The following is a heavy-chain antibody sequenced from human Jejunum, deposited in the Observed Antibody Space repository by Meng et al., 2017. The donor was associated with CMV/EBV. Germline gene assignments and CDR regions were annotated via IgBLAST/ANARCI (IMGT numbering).Heavy chain of an antibody. CDR2: IQSDESNK. V-gene: IGHV3-30*02. J-gene: IGHJ3*02. Sequence: GLTFRNDGMHWVRKAPGKGLEWVTFIQSDESNKYYADSVKGRFTISRDNSRNTLYLQMNSLRPEDTATYYCAKDGAADWWHTFHIRGQGTMVTVSS. CDR1: GLTFRNDG. CDR3: AKDGAADWWHTFHI. D-gene: IGHD2-21*01.